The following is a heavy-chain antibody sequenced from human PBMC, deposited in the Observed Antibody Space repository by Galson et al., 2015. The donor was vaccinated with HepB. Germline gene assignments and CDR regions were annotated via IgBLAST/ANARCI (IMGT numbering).Heavy chain of an antibody. CDR1: GFTFSSYG. J-gene: IGHJ6*03. CDR2: IWYDGSNK. V-gene: IGHV3-33*01. CDR3: ARYSRTRDYYMDV. D-gene: IGHD6-13*01. Sequence: SLRLSCAASGFTFSSYGMHWVRQAPGKGLEWVAVIWYDGSNKYYADSVKGRFTISRDNSKNTLYLQMNSLRAEDTAVYYCARYSRTRDYYMDVWGKGTTVTVSS.